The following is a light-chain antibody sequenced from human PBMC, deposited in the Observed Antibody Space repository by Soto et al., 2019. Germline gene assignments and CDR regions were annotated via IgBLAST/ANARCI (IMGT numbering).Light chain of an antibody. CDR3: QQYGS. J-gene: IGKJ5*01. V-gene: IGKV3-20*01. CDR2: GAS. Sequence: EIVLTQSPGTLSLSPGERATLSCRASQSVSSSYLAWYQQKPGQAPRLLIYGASSGATGIPDRFSGSGSGTDFTLTISRLEPEDFAVYSCQQYGSFGQGTRLEIK. CDR1: QSVSSSY.